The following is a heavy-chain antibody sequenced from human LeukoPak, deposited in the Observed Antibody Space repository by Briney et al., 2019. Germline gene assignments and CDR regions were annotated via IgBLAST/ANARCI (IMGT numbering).Heavy chain of an antibody. J-gene: IGHJ6*03. CDR1: GFTFSSYG. CDR3: AKDFYILTGKGDYYYMDV. V-gene: IGHV3-30*02. CDR2: IRYDGSNK. D-gene: IGHD3-9*01. Sequence: GGSLRPSCAASGFTFSSYGMHWVRQAPGKGLEWVAFIRYDGSNKYYADSVKGRFTISRDNSKNTLYLQMNSLRAEDTAVYYCAKDFYILTGKGDYYYMDVWGKGTTVTISS.